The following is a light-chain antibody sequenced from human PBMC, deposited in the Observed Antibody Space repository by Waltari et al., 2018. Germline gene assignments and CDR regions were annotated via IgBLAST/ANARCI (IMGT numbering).Light chain of an antibody. Sequence: QSVLTQPPSASGTPAHRVTITWSGSAPHIRGRLVNWYQQLPGKAPKLLIYRSDQRPSGVPDRFSASKTGTSASLAISGLQSEDEADYFWASWDDSLNGHWVFGGGTKVTVL. J-gene: IGLJ3*02. CDR3: ASWDDSLNGHWV. CDR2: RSD. CDR1: APHIRGRL. V-gene: IGLV1-44*01.